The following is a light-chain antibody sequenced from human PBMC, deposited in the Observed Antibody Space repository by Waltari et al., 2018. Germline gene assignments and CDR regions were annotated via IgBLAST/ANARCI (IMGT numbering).Light chain of an antibody. CDR1: SSDVAGYNY. CDR2: EVS. CDR3: SSYAGSNNWV. J-gene: IGLJ3*02. Sequence: QSALTQPPSASGSPGQSVTISCTGTSSDVAGYNYVSWYQLHPGKAPKPMIYEVSKRPSGVPDRFSGSKSGNTASLTVSGLQAADEADYYCSSYAGSNNWVFGGGTKLTVL. V-gene: IGLV2-8*01.